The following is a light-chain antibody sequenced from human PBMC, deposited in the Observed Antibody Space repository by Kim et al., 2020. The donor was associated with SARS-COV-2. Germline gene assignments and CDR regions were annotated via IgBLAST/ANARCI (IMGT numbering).Light chain of an antibody. CDR1: QGISNS. J-gene: IGKJ2*03. CDR2: AAS. CDR3: QHYSFYPFS. V-gene: IGKV1-16*01. Sequence: ASLGDRVTITCLASQGISNSLAWFRQKPGKAPKSLISAASSLQSGVPSRFSGSGSGTDFTLVISSLQPEDVATYYCQHYSFYPFSFGQGTKLEIK.